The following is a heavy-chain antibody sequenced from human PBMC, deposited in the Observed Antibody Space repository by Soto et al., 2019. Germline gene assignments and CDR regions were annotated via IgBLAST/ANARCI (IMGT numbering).Heavy chain of an antibody. CDR3: AKPSHVVYWYFDL. J-gene: IGHJ2*01. CDR2: ISYDGSNK. Sequence: QVQLVESGGGVVQPGRSLRLSCAASGFTFSSYGMHWVRQAPGKGLEWVAVISYDGSNKYYADSVKGRFTISRDTSKNTLYLQMNSLRVEDTAVYYCAKPSHVVYWYFDLWGRGTLVTVSS. CDR1: GFTFSSYG. D-gene: IGHD2-15*01. V-gene: IGHV3-30*18.